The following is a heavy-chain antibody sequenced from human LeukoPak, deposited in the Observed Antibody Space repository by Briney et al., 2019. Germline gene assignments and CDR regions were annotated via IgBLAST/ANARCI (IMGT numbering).Heavy chain of an antibody. J-gene: IGHJ3*02. Sequence: QPGGSLRLSCAASGFTFRDYDMHWVRQVPGRGLEWVSAIGIGDDTHYPDSVKGRFTISRENAKNSLYLQMNTLRDGDTAVYYCIRGGIRVSGIDAFDIWGQGTMVAVSS. CDR1: GFTFRDYD. CDR2: IGIGDDT. D-gene: IGHD5/OR15-5a*01. V-gene: IGHV3-13*01. CDR3: IRGGIRVSGIDAFDI.